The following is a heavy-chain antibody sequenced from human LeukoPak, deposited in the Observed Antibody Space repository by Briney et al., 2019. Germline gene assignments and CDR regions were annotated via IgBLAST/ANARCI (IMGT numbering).Heavy chain of an antibody. V-gene: IGHV4-59*01. Sequence: PSETLSLTCTVSGGSISSYYWSWIRQLPGKGLEWIGYIYYSGSTNYNPSLKSRVTISVDTSKNQFSLKLSSVTAADTAVYYCARTVDTAMGNWFDPWGQGTLVTVSS. D-gene: IGHD5-18*01. J-gene: IGHJ5*02. CDR2: IYYSGST. CDR1: GGSISSYY. CDR3: ARTVDTAMGNWFDP.